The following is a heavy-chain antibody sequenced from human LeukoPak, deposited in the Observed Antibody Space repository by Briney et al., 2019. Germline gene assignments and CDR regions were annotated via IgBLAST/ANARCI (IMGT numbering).Heavy chain of an antibody. Sequence: SETLSLTCSVSGGSISSRAYHWGWIRQPPGKGLEWIGSVFYRGRTYYNPSLRSRVTISMDTSKNQFSLNLNSVTAADTAVYYCARLKYYDILTGYYYYYYYMDVWGKGTTVTISS. J-gene: IGHJ6*03. CDR2: VFYRGRT. V-gene: IGHV4-39*01. CDR3: ARLKYYDILTGYYYYYYYMDV. CDR1: GGSISSRAYH. D-gene: IGHD3-9*01.